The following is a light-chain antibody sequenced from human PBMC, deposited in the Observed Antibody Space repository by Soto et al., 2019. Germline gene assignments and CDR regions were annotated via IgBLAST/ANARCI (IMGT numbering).Light chain of an antibody. CDR2: IND. Sequence: QSVLTQPPSASGTPGQRVTISCSGSSSNIRSDTVHWYQQLPGTAPKLLIYINDQRPSGVPDRFSGSKSGTSASLAISGLQSEDEGDYYCQSRDSSLSSSWVFGGGTKLTVL. CDR1: SSNIRSDT. V-gene: IGLV1-44*01. CDR3: QSRDSSLSSSWV. J-gene: IGLJ3*02.